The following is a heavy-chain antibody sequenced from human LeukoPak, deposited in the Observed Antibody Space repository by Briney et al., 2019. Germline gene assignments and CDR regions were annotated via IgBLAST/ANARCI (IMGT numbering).Heavy chain of an antibody. Sequence: GASVKVSCKASGYTFTGYYMHWVRQAPGQGLEWMGWIDPNSGGTNHAQKFQGRVTMTRDTSISTAYMELSRLRSDDTAVYYCARTGVLLWFGELSYYFDYWGQGTLVTVSS. CDR1: GYTFTGYY. V-gene: IGHV1-2*02. CDR3: ARTGVLLWFGELSYYFDY. CDR2: IDPNSGGT. D-gene: IGHD3-10*01. J-gene: IGHJ4*02.